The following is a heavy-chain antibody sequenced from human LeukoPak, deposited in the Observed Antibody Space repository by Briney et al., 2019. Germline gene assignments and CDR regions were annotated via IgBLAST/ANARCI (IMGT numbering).Heavy chain of an antibody. V-gene: IGHV3-53*01. CDR2: IYSGGST. J-gene: IGHJ4*02. Sequence: PGGSLRLSCAASGFTVSSNYMSWVRQAPGKGLEWVSVIYSGGSTYYADSVKGRFTISRDNSKNTLYLQMNSLRAEDTAVYYCPRERQYYFDYWGQGTRVTVSS. CDR3: PRERQYYFDY. CDR1: GFTVSSNY.